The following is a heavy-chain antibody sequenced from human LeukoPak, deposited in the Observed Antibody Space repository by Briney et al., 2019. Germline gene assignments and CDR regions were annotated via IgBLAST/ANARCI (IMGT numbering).Heavy chain of an antibody. D-gene: IGHD4-17*01. V-gene: IGHV3-48*01. Sequence: GGSLRLSCAASRFTFSTYSMNWVRQAPGRGLEWVSYISGTGTDKYYRDSVKGRFTISRDNAKNSLFLHMTNLRAEDMAVYYCVRNDGDNAFDIWGQGTMVTVPS. CDR3: VRNDGDNAFDI. CDR1: RFTFSTYS. CDR2: ISGTGTDK. J-gene: IGHJ3*02.